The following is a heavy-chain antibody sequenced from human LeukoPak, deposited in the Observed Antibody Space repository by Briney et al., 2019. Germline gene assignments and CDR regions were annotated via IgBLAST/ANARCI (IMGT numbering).Heavy chain of an antibody. CDR3: ARVTPYNIPNYSRAWFLVDY. J-gene: IGHJ4*02. D-gene: IGHD6-19*01. CDR1: GFTFSNYA. CDR2: ISYDGSHK. V-gene: IGHV3-30-3*01. Sequence: PGGSLRLSCAASGFTFSNYAMHWVRQAPGKGLEWVALISYDGSHKYYADSVKGRFTISRDSSKNTLFLQMNSLRTEDTAVYYCARVTPYNIPNYSRAWFLVDYWGQGTLVSVSS.